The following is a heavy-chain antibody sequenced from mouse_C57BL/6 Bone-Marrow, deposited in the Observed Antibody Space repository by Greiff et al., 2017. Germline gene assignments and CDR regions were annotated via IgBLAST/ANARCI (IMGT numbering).Heavy chain of an antibody. Sequence: QVQLKESGAELVRPGASVKLSCKASGYTFTDYYINWVKQRPGQGLEWIARIYPGSGNTYYNEKFKGKATLTAEKSSSTAYMQLSSLTSEDSAVYFCAREGSTTVVADFDYWGQGTTLTVSS. CDR1: GYTFTDYY. V-gene: IGHV1-76*01. CDR2: IYPGSGNT. D-gene: IGHD1-1*01. CDR3: AREGSTTVVADFDY. J-gene: IGHJ2*01.